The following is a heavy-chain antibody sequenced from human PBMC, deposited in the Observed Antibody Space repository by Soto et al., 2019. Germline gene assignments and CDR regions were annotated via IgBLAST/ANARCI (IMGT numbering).Heavy chain of an antibody. CDR1: GFTFSSYA. CDR3: AREARRDGYNLRYFDY. V-gene: IGHV3-30-3*01. D-gene: IGHD5-12*01. J-gene: IGHJ4*02. Sequence: PGGSLRLSCAASGFTFSSYAMHWVRQAPGKGLEWVAVISYDGSNKYYADSVKGRFTISRDNSKNTLYLQMNSLRAEDTAVYYCAREARRDGYNLRYFDYWGQGTLVTVSS. CDR2: ISYDGSNK.